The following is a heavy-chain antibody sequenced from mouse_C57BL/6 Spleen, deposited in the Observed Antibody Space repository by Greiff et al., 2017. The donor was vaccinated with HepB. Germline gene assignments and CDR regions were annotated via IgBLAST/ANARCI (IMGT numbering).Heavy chain of an antibody. V-gene: IGHV1-75*01. Sequence: QVQLQQSGPELVKPGASVKISCKASGYTFTDYYINWVKQRPGQGLEWIGWIFPGSGSTYYNEKFKGKATLTVDKSSSTAYMLLSSLTSEDSAVYFCARSSYYYGSSSYYAMDYWGQGTSVTVSS. CDR2: IFPGSGST. D-gene: IGHD1-1*01. CDR3: ARSSYYYGSSSYYAMDY. J-gene: IGHJ4*01. CDR1: GYTFTDYY.